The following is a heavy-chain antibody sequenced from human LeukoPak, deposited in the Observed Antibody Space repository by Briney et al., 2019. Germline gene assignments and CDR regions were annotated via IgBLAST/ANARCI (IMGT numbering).Heavy chain of an antibody. CDR3: ARGQGDSSGYCLDY. D-gene: IGHD3-22*01. CDR1: GFTFSNYW. CDR2: ISSNNNHI. J-gene: IGHJ4*02. Sequence: PGGSLRLSCAASGFTFSNYWMSWVRQAPGKGLEWVSSISSNNNHIYYADSVRGRFTISRDNAKNSLYLQMNSLRAEDTAVYYCARGQGDSSGYCLDYWGQGTLVTVSS. V-gene: IGHV3-21*01.